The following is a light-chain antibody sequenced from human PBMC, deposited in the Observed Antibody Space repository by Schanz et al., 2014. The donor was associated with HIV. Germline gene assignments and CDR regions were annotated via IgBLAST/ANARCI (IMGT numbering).Light chain of an antibody. Sequence: EIVLTQSPGTLSLSPGERATLSCRASQSVSSSYLAWYQQRPGQTPRLLIYGASTRAAGIPARFSGSGSGTDFTLTISGLEPEDFAVYYCQQRSTWPYTFGQGTKLEIK. V-gene: IGKV3D-20*02. CDR3: QQRSTWPYT. CDR1: QSVSSSY. CDR2: GAS. J-gene: IGKJ2*01.